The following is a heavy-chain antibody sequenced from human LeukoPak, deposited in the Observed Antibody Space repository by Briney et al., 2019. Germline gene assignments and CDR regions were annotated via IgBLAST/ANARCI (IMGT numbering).Heavy chain of an antibody. J-gene: IGHJ4*02. D-gene: IGHD3-22*01. V-gene: IGHV1-69*13. CDR3: ARGLTPGGTMIVVSLDY. CDR2: IIPIFGTA. Sequence: ASVKVSCKASGGTFSSYAISWVRQAPGQGLEWMRGIIPIFGTANYAQKFQGRVTITADETTSTAYMELSSLRSEDTAVYYCARGLTPGGTMIVVSLDYWGQGTLVTVSS. CDR1: GGTFSSYA.